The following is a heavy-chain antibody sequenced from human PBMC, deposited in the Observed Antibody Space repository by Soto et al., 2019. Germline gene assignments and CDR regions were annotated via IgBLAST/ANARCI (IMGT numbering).Heavy chain of an antibody. CDR2: INHSGST. D-gene: IGHD2-15*01. CDR3: ARGGDIVVVVAATAHFDY. CDR1: GGSFSGYY. Sequence: PSETLSLTCAVYGGSFSGYYWSWIRQPPGKGLEWIGEINHSGSTNYNPSLKSRVTISVDTSKNQFSLKLSSVTAADTAVYYCARGGDIVVVVAATAHFDYWGQGTLVTVSS. J-gene: IGHJ4*02. V-gene: IGHV4-34*01.